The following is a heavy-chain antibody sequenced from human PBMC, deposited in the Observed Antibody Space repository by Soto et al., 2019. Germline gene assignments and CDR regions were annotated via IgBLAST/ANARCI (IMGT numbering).Heavy chain of an antibody. CDR1: GFTFSNYA. V-gene: IGHV3-23*01. CDR2: ISGSGGST. Sequence: GGSLRLSCAASGFTFSNYAMTWVRQAPGKGLEWVSVISGSGGSTYYADSVKGRFSISRDNSKNTLYLQMNSLRAEDTAVYYCAKDYSGSYYYFDYWGQGTLVTVSS. CDR3: AKDYSGSYYYFDY. D-gene: IGHD1-26*01. J-gene: IGHJ4*02.